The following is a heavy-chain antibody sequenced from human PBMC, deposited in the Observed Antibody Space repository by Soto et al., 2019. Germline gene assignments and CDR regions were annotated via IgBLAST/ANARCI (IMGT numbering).Heavy chain of an antibody. D-gene: IGHD6-6*01. V-gene: IGHV3-7*01. J-gene: IGHJ4*02. CDR3: ASGGSSLNFDS. CDR2: IKQDGSEK. CDR1: GFTFSSYW. Sequence: GGSLRLSCAASGFTFSSYWMSWVRQAPGKGLEWVANIKQDGSEKYYVDSVKGRFTISRDNAKNTLYLQMNSLRAEDTAVYYCASGGSSLNFDSWGQGTLVTVAS.